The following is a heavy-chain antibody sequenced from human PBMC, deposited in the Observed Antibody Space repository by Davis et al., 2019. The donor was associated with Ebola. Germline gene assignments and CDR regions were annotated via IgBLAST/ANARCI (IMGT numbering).Heavy chain of an antibody. Sequence: GESLKISCAASGFTFSTYSMSWVRQAPGKALEWVSSISSDSDYIYYADSAKGRFTISRDNAKNSLFLQMNSLRAEDTAVYYCARFGIGDYCDYWGQGTLVTVSS. V-gene: IGHV3-21*01. CDR3: ARFGIGDYCDY. D-gene: IGHD1-14*01. CDR1: GFTFSTYS. CDR2: ISSDSDYI. J-gene: IGHJ4*02.